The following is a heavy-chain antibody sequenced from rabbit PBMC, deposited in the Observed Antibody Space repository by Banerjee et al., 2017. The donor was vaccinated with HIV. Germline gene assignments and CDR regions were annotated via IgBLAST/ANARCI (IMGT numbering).Heavy chain of an antibody. D-gene: IGHD4-1*01. CDR3: VRGGYYSSGWHL. Sequence: QEQLVESGGGLVQPGGSLKLSCKASGFDVSSYGVNWVRQAPGKGLEWIGYIDPVFGSIYYASWVNGRFTISSHNAQNPLYLQLNSLTAADTATYFCVRGGYYSSGWHLWGQGTLVTVS. V-gene: IGHV1S47*01. J-gene: IGHJ3*01. CDR2: IDPVFGSI. CDR1: GFDVSSYG.